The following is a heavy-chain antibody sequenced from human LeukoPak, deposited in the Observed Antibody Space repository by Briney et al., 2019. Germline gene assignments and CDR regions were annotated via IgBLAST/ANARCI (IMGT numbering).Heavy chain of an antibody. CDR3: ARGSSSWYYFDY. J-gene: IGHJ4*02. Sequence: PSETLSLTCTVSGGSISSSSYYWGWIRQAPGKGLEWVSFISSSSSYIYYADSVKGRFTISRDNAKNSLYLQMNSLRAEDTAVYYCARGSSSWYYFDYWGQGTLVTVSS. V-gene: IGHV3-21*01. CDR2: ISSSSSYI. D-gene: IGHD6-13*01. CDR1: GGSISSSS.